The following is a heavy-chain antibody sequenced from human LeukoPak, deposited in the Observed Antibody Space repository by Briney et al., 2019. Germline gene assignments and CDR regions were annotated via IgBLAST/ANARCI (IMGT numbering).Heavy chain of an antibody. CDR3: AGPRRRGYCSSTSCLLYGMDV. D-gene: IGHD2-2*01. J-gene: IGHJ6*02. CDR2: INPNSGGT. Sequence: ASVKVSCKASGYTFTGYYMHWVRQAPGQGLEWMGWINPNSGGTNYAQKFQGRVTMTRDTSISTAYMELSRLRSDDTAVYYCAGPRRRGYCSSTSCLLYGMDVWGQGTTVTVSS. V-gene: IGHV1-2*02. CDR1: GYTFTGYY.